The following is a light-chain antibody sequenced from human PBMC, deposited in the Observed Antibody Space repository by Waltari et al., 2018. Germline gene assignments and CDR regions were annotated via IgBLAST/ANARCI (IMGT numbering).Light chain of an antibody. CDR2: KAS. CDR1: QDISHF. J-gene: IGKJ4*01. Sequence: DVQLTQSPSSLSASVGDRVTITCQASQDISHFLNWYQQKPGKAPQLLIYKASNLEPCVPSRFSATGFKTDFSFTISSLQPEDFGTYYCQQYDVQPLTFGGGTRV. CDR3: QQYDVQPLT. V-gene: IGKV1-33*01.